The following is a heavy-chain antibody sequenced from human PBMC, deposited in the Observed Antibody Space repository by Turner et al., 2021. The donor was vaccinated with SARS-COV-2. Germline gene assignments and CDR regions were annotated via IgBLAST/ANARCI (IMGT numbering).Heavy chain of an antibody. Sequence: EVQLVESGGGLVKPGGSLRPTCAASGFTLSNAWMSWVRQTPGKGLEVVYHIKPTTDGGTTAYAAPVKGRFSISRYDSIITFFLQMNSLTTGDTAVYYCTTGPALSLVWGQGTLVTVSS. V-gene: IGHV3-15*05. CDR2: IKPTTDGGTT. CDR1: GFTLSNAW. CDR3: TTGPALSLV. D-gene: IGHD3-16*01. J-gene: IGHJ4*02.